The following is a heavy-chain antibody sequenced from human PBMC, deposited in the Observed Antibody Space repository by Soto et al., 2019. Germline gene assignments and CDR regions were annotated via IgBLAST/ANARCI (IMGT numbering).Heavy chain of an antibody. CDR2: IYYSGSI. Sequence: SETLSLTCTVSGGSISSYYWSWIRQPPGKGLEWIGYIYYSGSINYNPSLKSRVTISVDTSKNQFSLKLSSVTAADTAVYYCARRWGRNFDYWGQGTLVTVSS. CDR3: ARRWGRNFDY. V-gene: IGHV4-59*08. CDR1: GGSISSYY. D-gene: IGHD2-15*01. J-gene: IGHJ4*02.